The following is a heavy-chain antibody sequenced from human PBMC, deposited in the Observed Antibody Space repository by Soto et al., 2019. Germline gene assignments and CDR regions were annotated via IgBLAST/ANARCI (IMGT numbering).Heavy chain of an antibody. CDR3: ADYSGTYNDAFDI. Sequence: SETLSLTCTVSGGSISSSSYYWGWIRQPPGKGLEYIGTIYYSGTTYYNPSLKSRVTISIDTSKNQFSMRLNSVTAADTAVYYCADYSGTYNDAFDIWGHGTMVTVS. J-gene: IGHJ3*02. CDR1: GGSISSSSYY. CDR2: IYYSGTT. V-gene: IGHV4-39*01. D-gene: IGHD1-26*01.